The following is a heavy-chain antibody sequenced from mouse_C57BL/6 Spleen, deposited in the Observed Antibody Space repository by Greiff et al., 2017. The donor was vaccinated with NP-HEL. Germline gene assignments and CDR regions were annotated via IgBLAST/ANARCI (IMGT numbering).Heavy chain of an antibody. J-gene: IGHJ2*01. CDR1: GFNINNTY. CDR3: ARTTVVAKNFDY. CDR2: IDPANGNT. V-gene: IGHV14-3*01. D-gene: IGHD1-1*01. Sequence: VQLQQSVAELVRPGASVKLSCTASGFNINNTYMHWVKQRPEQGLEWIGRIDPANGNTKYAPKFQGKATITADTSSNTAYLQLSSLTSEDSASYYCARTTVVAKNFDYWGQGTTLTVSS.